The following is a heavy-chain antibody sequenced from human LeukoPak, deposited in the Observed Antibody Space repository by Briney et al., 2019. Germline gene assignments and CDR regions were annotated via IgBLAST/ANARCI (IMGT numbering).Heavy chain of an antibody. V-gene: IGHV4-4*07. CDR3: ARGGSLDIVVVPAAMPAATMYCGGDCFDY. D-gene: IGHD2-2*03. CDR1: GGSISSYY. J-gene: IGHJ4*02. CDR2: IYTSGST. Sequence: SETLSLTCTVSGGSISSYYWSWIRQPAGKGLEGIGRIYTSGSTNYNPSLKSRVTMSVDTSKNQFSLKLSSVTAADTAVYYCARGGSLDIVVVPAAMPAATMYCGGDCFDYWGQGTLVTVSS.